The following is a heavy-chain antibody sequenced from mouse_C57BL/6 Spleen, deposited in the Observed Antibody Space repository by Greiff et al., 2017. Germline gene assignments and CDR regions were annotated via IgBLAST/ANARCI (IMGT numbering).Heavy chain of an antibody. CDR2: IYPGDGDT. J-gene: IGHJ4*01. CDR3: ARSGNSYAMDY. Sequence: QVQLQQSGPELVKPGASVKISCKASGYAFSSSWMNWVKQRPGKGLEWIGRIYPGDGDTNYNGKFKGKATLTADKSSSTAYMQLSSRTSEDSAVYFCARSGNSYAMDYWGQGTSVTVSS. CDR1: GYAFSSSW. D-gene: IGHD2-1*01. V-gene: IGHV1-82*01.